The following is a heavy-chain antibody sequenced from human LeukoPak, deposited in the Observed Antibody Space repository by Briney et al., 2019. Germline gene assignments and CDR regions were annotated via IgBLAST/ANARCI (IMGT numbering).Heavy chain of an antibody. V-gene: IGHV3-33*08. D-gene: IGHD3-10*01. CDR1: GFPLSSYG. J-gene: IGHJ6*03. CDR3: ARSVYGSRSYMDV. Sequence: GGSLRLLCGAFGFPLSSYGMLGVREATGKGGEGVAVIRFDGDNKYYGAAEKRRFTIARNNDEQKLFLDMNNLRADDTTVYFCARSVYGSRSYMDVWGQGTTVIVSS. CDR2: IRFDGDNK.